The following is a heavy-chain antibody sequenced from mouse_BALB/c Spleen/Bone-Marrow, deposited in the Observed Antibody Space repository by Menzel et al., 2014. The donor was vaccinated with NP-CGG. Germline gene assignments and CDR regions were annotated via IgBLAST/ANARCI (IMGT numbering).Heavy chain of an antibody. V-gene: IGHV3-8*02. CDR2: ISYSGST. Sequence: EVQLQQSGPSLVKPSQTLSLTCSVTGDSITSGYWNWIRKFPGNKLEYMGYISYSGSTYYNPSLKSRISITRDTSKNQYYLQLNSVTTEDTATYYCARWGDYDGYFDVWGAGTTVTVSS. CDR3: ARWGDYDGYFDV. D-gene: IGHD2-4*01. J-gene: IGHJ1*01. CDR1: GDSITSGY.